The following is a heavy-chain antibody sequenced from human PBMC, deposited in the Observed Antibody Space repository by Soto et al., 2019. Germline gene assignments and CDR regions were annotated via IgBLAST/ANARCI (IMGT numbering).Heavy chain of an antibody. V-gene: IGHV4-4*02. CDR2: THHSGRT. CDR3: ARSLATLHDY. CDR1: GGSMSSSNW. Sequence: QVQLQESGPGLVKPSGTLSLTCTVSGGSMSSSNWWNWVRQPPGKGLEWIGETHHSGRTNYNPSLKSRAALLFDESKNHFSLKLSSVTVADSAMYYCARSLATLHDYWGQGTLATVSS. J-gene: IGHJ4*02. D-gene: IGHD1-26*01.